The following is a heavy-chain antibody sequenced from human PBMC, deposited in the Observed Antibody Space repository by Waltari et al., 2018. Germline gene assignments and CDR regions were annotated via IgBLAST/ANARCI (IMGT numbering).Heavy chain of an antibody. V-gene: IGHV3-15*01. J-gene: IGHJ4*02. CDR1: GFTFSNAW. Sequence: EVQLVESGGGLVKPGGSLRLSCAASGFTFSNAWMSWVRQAPGKGLEWVGRIKSKTDGGKTDYAAPVKGRFTISRDDSKNTLYLQMNSLKTEDTAVYYCTTYSGSYFYFDYWGQGTLVTVSS. D-gene: IGHD1-26*01. CDR2: IKSKTDGGKT. CDR3: TTYSGSYFYFDY.